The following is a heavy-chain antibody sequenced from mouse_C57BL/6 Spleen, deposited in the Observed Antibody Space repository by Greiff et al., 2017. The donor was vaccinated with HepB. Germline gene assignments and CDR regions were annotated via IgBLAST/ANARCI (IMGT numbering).Heavy chain of an antibody. V-gene: IGHV1-61*01. J-gene: IGHJ1*03. D-gene: IGHD2-10*02. CDR1: GYTFTSYW. CDR2: IYPSDSET. Sequence: QVQLKQPGAELVRPGSSVKLSCKASGYTFTSYWMDWVKQRPGQGLEWIGNIYPSDSETHYNQKFKDKATLTVDKSSSTAYMQLSSLTSEDSAVYYCARGWYGNWYFDVWGTGTTVTVSS. CDR3: ARGWYGNWYFDV.